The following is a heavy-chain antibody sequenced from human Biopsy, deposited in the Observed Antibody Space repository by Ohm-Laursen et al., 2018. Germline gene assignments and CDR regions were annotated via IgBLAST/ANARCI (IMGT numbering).Heavy chain of an antibody. D-gene: IGHD3-10*01. CDR3: ASSGSGSFMKV. CDR2: IKQDGTEK. V-gene: IGHV3-7*01. CDR1: GFTFSNYW. J-gene: IGHJ6*02. Sequence: SLRLSCVASGFTFSNYWMSWVRQAPGKGLEWVANIKQDGTEKYYADSVKGRFAISRDNAKNSLYLQMNSLRDDDTAVYYCASSGSGSFMKVWGQGATVTVSS.